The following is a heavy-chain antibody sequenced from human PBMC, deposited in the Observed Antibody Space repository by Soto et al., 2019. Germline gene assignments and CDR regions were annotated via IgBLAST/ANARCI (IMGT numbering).Heavy chain of an antibody. V-gene: IGHV4-34*01. CDR2: INHSGST. CDR3: AREARNRITIFGVAYYMDV. Sequence: SETLSLTCAVYGGSFSGYYWSWIRQPPGKGLEWIGEINHSGSTNYNPSLKSRVTISVYTSKNQFSLKLSSVTAADTAVYYCAREARNRITIFGVAYYMDVWGKGTTVTVSS. J-gene: IGHJ6*03. CDR1: GGSFSGYY. D-gene: IGHD3-3*01.